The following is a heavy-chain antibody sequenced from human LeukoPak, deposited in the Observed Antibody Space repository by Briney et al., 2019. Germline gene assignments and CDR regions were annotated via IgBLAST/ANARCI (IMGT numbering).Heavy chain of an antibody. Sequence: ASVKVSCKASGGTFSSYTISWVRQAPGQELEWMGRIIPILGIANYAQKFQGRVTITADKSTSTAYMELSSLRSEDTAVYYCAREDCSGGSCYPYYDSSGFYSHWGQGTLVTV. J-gene: IGHJ4*02. D-gene: IGHD2-15*01. CDR3: AREDCSGGSCYPYYDSSGFYSH. CDR1: GGTFSSYT. V-gene: IGHV1-69*04. CDR2: IIPILGIA.